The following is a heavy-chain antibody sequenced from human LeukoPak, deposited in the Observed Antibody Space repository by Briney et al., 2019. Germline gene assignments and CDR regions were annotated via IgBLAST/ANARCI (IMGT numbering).Heavy chain of an antibody. D-gene: IGHD7-27*01. V-gene: IGHV3-20*04. CDR1: GFTFDAFG. Sequence: GGSLRLSCAASGFTFDAFGMTWVRQAPGKGLEWVSAIRGDAGSTGYADSVKGRFTISRDNAKNSLYLQMDSLRVEDTALYYCARVWAWGSGNYFDNWGQGTLVTVSS. CDR2: IRGDAGST. J-gene: IGHJ4*02. CDR3: ARVWAWGSGNYFDN.